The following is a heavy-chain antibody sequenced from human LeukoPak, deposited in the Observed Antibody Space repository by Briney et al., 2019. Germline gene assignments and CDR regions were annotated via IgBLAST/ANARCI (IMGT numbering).Heavy chain of an antibody. CDR1: GFNFQYAW. J-gene: IGHJ4*02. Sequence: PGGSLRLSRAGSGFNFQYAWMTWVRQAPGKGLEWVGRIKSKRDGETTDYAALVKSRFSISRDDSKNTVYLQMNSLRTEDTAVYYCTSLVGSPTYWGQGTLVIVSS. CDR2: IKSKRDGETT. CDR3: TSLVGSPTY. V-gene: IGHV3-15*01. D-gene: IGHD4-23*01.